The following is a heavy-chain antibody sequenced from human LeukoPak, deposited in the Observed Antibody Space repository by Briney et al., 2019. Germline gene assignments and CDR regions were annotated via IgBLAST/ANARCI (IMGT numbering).Heavy chain of an antibody. CDR2: INWNGGST. CDR1: GFTFDDYG. V-gene: IGHV3-20*04. D-gene: IGHD4-17*01. J-gene: IGHJ2*01. Sequence: GGSLRLSCAASGFTFDDYGMSWVRQAPGKGLEWVSGINWNGGSTGYADSVKGRFTISRDNTKNSLYLQMNSLRAEDTALYYCARDVGYGDYWYFDLWGRGTLVTVSS. CDR3: ARDVGYGDYWYFDL.